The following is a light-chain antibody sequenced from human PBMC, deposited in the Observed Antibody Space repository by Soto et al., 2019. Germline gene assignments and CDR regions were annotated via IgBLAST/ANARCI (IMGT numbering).Light chain of an antibody. CDR2: DTS. J-gene: IGKJ2*01. CDR1: QSVSGS. Sequence: PGERATLSCRASQSVSGSLAWYQQKPGQAPRLLIYDTSNRATGIPARFSGSGSGTDFTLTISSLEPEDFAVYYCQQRTNWPLYTFGQGNKLEIK. CDR3: QQRTNWPLYT. V-gene: IGKV3-11*01.